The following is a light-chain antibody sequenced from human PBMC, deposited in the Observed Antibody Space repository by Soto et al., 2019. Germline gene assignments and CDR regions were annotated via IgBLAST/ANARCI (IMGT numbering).Light chain of an antibody. CDR3: QQLKSYLIT. Sequence: IQLTQSPSSLSASVGDRVTLTCRASQGISSYLAWYQQKPGKAPKLLIYAASTLQGGVPSRFSGSGSGTDFTLTITSLQPEDFATYYCQQLKSYLITFGQGTRLEIK. J-gene: IGKJ5*01. CDR2: AAS. V-gene: IGKV1-9*01. CDR1: QGISSY.